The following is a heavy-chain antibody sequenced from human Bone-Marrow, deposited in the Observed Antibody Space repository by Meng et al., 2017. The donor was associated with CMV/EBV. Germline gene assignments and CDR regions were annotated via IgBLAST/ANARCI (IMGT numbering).Heavy chain of an antibody. J-gene: IGHJ5*02. Sequence: GESLKISCAASGFTFSDYYMSWIRQAPGKGLEWVSYISSSGSTIYYADSVKGRFTISRDNAKNSLYLQMNSLRAEDTAVYYRARGGIYYGSGSYNWFDPWGQGTLVTVSS. CDR2: ISSSGSTI. CDR1: GFTFSDYY. V-gene: IGHV3-11*01. CDR3: ARGGIYYGSGSYNWFDP. D-gene: IGHD3-10*01.